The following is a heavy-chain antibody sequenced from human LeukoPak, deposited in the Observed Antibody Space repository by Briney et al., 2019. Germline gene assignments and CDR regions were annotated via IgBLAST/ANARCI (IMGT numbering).Heavy chain of an antibody. CDR1: GFTFSSYG. J-gene: IGHJ4*02. CDR3: AKSSSGWSYFDY. V-gene: IGHV3-30*18. D-gene: IGHD6-19*01. Sequence: GGSLRLSCAASGFTFSSYGMHWVRQAPGKGLEWVAVISYDGSNKYYADSVKGRFTISRDNSKNTLYLQMNSLRAEDTAVYYCAKSSSGWSYFDYWGQRPLVSVSS. CDR2: ISYDGSNK.